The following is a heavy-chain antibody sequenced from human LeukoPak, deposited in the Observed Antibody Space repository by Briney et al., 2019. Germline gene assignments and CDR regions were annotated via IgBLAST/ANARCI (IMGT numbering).Heavy chain of an antibody. CDR2: IYPGDSDT. D-gene: IGHD4-23*01. J-gene: IGHJ6*03. Sequence: GESLKISCKGSGYSFTSYWIGWVRQMPGKGLEWMGIIYPGDSDTRYSPSFQGQVTISADKSISTAYLQWSSLKASDTAMYYCARLPGASVDPYYYYYMDVWGKGTTVTISS. CDR1: GYSFTSYW. V-gene: IGHV5-51*01. CDR3: ARLPGASVDPYYYYYMDV.